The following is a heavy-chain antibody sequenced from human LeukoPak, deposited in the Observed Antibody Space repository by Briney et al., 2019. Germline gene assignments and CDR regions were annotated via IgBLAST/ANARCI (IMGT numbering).Heavy chain of an antibody. Sequence: GGSLRLSCAASGFTFSNAWMSWVRQAPGKGLEWVGRIKSKTDGWTTDYAAPVKGRFTISRDDSKNTLYLQMNSLKTEDTAVYYCTTDMWLGYHHFDYWGQGTLVTVSS. CDR3: TTDMWLGYHHFDY. CDR2: IKSKTDGWTT. V-gene: IGHV3-15*01. D-gene: IGHD6-19*01. CDR1: GFTFSNAW. J-gene: IGHJ4*02.